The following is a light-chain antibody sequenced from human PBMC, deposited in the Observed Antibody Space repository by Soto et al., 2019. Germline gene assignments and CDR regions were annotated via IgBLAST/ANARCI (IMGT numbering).Light chain of an antibody. V-gene: IGLV2-14*01. CDR3: SSYTSSSTLYA. CDR1: SSDVGGYNY. Sequence: QSALTQPASVSGSPGKSITISCTGTSSDVGGYNYVSWYQHHPGKAPKLMIYEVSNRPSGVSNRFSGSKSGNTASLTISGLQAEDEADYYCSSYTSSSTLYAFGTGTQVTVL. CDR2: EVS. J-gene: IGLJ1*01.